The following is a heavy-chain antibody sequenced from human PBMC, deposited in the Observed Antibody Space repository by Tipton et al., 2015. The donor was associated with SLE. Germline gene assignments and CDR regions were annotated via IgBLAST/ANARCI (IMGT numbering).Heavy chain of an antibody. D-gene: IGHD6-19*01. Sequence: TLSLTCTVSGGSIGPYYWHWFRQSSGQALEWIGYIYFDGNSNGRGNYNPSLKSRVTMSVDPSKMQFSLNLNSVTAADTALYFCARGVAERLGLDFWGQGSLVTVSS. V-gene: IGHV4-59*01. CDR2: IYFDGNS. CDR3: ARGVAERLGLDF. CDR1: GGSIGPYY. J-gene: IGHJ4*02.